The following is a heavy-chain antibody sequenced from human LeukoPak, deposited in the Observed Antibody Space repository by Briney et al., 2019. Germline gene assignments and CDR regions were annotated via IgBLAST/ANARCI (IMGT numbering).Heavy chain of an antibody. CDR2: INHSGST. CDR3: ARGARYYYGSGSWGYYYMDV. V-gene: IGHV4-34*01. CDR1: GGSFSGYY. Sequence: SETLSLTCAVYGGSFSGYYWSWIRQPPGKGLEWIGEINHSGSTNYNPSLKSRVTISVDTSKNQLSLKLSSVTAADTAVYYCARGARYYYGSGSWGYYYMDVWGKGTTVTVSS. J-gene: IGHJ6*03. D-gene: IGHD3-10*01.